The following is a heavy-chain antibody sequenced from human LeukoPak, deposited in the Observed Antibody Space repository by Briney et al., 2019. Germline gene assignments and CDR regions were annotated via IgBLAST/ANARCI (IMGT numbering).Heavy chain of an antibody. D-gene: IGHD2-2*01. CDR3: ARVLGYCSSTSCYEGFDY. J-gene: IGHJ4*02. CDR2: IYSGGST. Sequence: PGGSLRLSCAGSDFSFITYAMSWVRQAPGKGLEWVSVIYSGGSTYYADSVKGRFTISRDNSKNTLYLQMNSLRAEDTAVYYCARVLGYCSSTSCYEGFDYWGQGTLVTVSS. V-gene: IGHV3-53*01. CDR1: DFSFITYA.